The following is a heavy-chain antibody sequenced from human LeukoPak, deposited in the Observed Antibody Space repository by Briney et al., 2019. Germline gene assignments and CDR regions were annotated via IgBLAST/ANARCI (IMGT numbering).Heavy chain of an antibody. CDR1: GFTFSSYG. Sequence: GGSLRLSCAASGFTFSSYGMHWVRQAPGKGLEWVAVISYDGSNKYYADSVKGRFTISRDNSKNTLYLQMNSLRAEDTAVYYCARDKVEYSGYRFDPWGQGTLVTVSS. J-gene: IGHJ5*02. CDR2: ISYDGSNK. CDR3: ARDKVEYSGYRFDP. V-gene: IGHV3-30*03. D-gene: IGHD5-12*01.